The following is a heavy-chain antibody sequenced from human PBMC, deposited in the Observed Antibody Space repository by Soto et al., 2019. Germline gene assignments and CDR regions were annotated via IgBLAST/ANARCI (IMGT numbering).Heavy chain of an antibody. V-gene: IGHV1-46*01. J-gene: IGHJ6*02. CDR1: GYTFTTYY. CDR3: ARSSITTFGVVKPAPMDV. Sequence: ASVKVSCKASGYTFTTYYLHWVRQAPGQGLEWMGIIDPSGGGADYVQKFQGRVTMTRDTSTSIVYMELSSLRSEDTAVYYCARSSITTFGVVKPAPMDVWGQGTTVTVSS. CDR2: IDPSGGGA. D-gene: IGHD3-3*01.